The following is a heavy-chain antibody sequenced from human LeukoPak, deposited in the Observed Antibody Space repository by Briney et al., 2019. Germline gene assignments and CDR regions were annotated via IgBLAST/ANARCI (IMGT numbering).Heavy chain of an antibody. CDR3: VSFYETY. CDR1: GDYW. Sequence: GGSLRLSCAASGDYWMHWVRQAPGKGLLWVSHINSDGSWTTYADSVKGRFTISKDNAKNTVYLQMNNLRAEDTAVYYCVSFYETYWGRGTLVTVSS. J-gene: IGHJ4*02. V-gene: IGHV3-74*01. CDR2: INSDGSWT. D-gene: IGHD2-2*01.